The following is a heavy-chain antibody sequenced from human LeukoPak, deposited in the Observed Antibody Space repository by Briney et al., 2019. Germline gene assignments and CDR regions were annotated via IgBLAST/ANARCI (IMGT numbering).Heavy chain of an antibody. CDR3: AKDIWEGPGAFDI. Sequence: PGRSLRLSCAASGFTFDDYAMHWVRQASGKGLEWVSGISWNSGSIGYADSVKGRFTISRDNAKNSLYLQMNSLRAEDTALYYCAKDIWEGPGAFDIWGQGTMVTVSS. V-gene: IGHV3-9*01. CDR1: GFTFDDYA. CDR2: ISWNSGSI. J-gene: IGHJ3*02. D-gene: IGHD3-16*01.